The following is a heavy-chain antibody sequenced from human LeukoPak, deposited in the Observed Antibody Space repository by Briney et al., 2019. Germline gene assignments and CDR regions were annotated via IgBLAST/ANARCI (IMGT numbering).Heavy chain of an antibody. CDR2: IYYSGST. V-gene: IGHV4-61*01. D-gene: IGHD3-22*01. J-gene: IGHJ3*02. CDR1: GGSISSGSYY. Sequence: SDTLSLTCTVSGGSISSGSYYWSWLRQPPGKGLEWLGYIYYSGSTNYNPSLKSRVTISVDTSKNQFSLKLSSVTAADTAVYYCARDSSGYYYKAFDIWGQGTMVTVSS. CDR3: ARDSSGYYYKAFDI.